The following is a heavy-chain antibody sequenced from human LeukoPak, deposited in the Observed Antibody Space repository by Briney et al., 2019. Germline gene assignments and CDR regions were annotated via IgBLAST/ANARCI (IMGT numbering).Heavy chain of an antibody. J-gene: IGHJ4*02. CDR1: GFTVSANY. V-gene: IGHV3-66*01. CDR2: IYSGGST. D-gene: IGHD4-17*01. Sequence: GGSLRLSCAASGFTVSANYMSWVRLAPGKGLEWVSIIYSGGSTYYADSVKGRFTISRDNSKNTLYLHMNSLRAEDTAVYYCARSDFDGDYDYWGQGTLVTVSS. CDR3: ARSDFDGDYDY.